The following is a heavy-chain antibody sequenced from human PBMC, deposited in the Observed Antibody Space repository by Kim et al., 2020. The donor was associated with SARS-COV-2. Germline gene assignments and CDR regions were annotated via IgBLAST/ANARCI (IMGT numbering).Heavy chain of an antibody. CDR1: GFTFSNNC. CDR2: IYSGGSS. CDR3: SKDTMRSRLPTAYDYG. V-gene: IGHV3-53*01. Sequence: GGSLRLSCAASGFTFSNNCMSWVRQAPGKGLEWVAGIYSGGSSEYADYATPGYTIFSINSENTIYPQKHNLKTVDTDETSGSKDTMRSRLPTAYDYG. D-gene: IGHD6-13*01. J-gene: IGHJ6*01.